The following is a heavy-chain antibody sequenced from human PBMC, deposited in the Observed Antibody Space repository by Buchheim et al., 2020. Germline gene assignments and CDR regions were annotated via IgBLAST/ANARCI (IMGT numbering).Heavy chain of an antibody. CDR2: ISWDGGST. Sequence: EVQLVESGGVVVQPGGSLRLSCAASGFTFDDYTMHWVRQAPGKGLEWVSLISWDGGSTYYADSVKGRFTISRDNSKNSLYLQMNSLRTEDTALYYCAKAHGAYGDYEAIYYFDYWGQGTL. CDR3: AKAHGAYGDYEAIYYFDY. V-gene: IGHV3-43*01. CDR1: GFTFDDYT. D-gene: IGHD4-17*01. J-gene: IGHJ4*02.